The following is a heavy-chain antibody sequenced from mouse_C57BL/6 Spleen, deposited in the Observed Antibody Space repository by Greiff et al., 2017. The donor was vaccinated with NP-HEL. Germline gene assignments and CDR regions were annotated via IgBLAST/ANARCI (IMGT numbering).Heavy chain of an antibody. CDR3: ANPYGSSYDYAMDY. CDR1: GYTFTDYN. V-gene: IGHV1-22*01. CDR2: INPNNGGT. D-gene: IGHD1-1*01. J-gene: IGHJ4*01. Sequence: VQLQQSGPELVKPGASVKMSCKASGYTFTDYNMHWVKQSHGKSLEWIGYINPNNGGTSYNQKFKGKATLTVNKSSSTAYMELRSLTSEDSAVYYCANPYGSSYDYAMDYWGQGTSVTVSS.